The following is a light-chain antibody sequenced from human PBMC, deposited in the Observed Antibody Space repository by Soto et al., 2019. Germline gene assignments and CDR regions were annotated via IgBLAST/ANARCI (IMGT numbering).Light chain of an antibody. V-gene: IGKV1-17*01. Sequence: DIQMTQSPSSLSASVGDRVTITCRASQDISDDLVWYQQNPGKTPKRLLYAASTLQSGVPSRFSGSGSGTEFALSISSLQSEDSATYYCLQYHRLSSFGQGTKLESK. CDR3: LQYHRLSS. CDR2: AAS. CDR1: QDISDD. J-gene: IGKJ2*03.